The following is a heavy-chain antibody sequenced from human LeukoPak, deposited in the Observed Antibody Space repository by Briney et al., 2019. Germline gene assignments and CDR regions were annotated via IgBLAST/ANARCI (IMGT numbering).Heavy chain of an antibody. CDR2: ISGSGGST. V-gene: IGHV3-23*01. D-gene: IGHD5-18*01. CDR1: GFTFSSYA. J-gene: IGHJ4*02. CDR3: AKHDTAMVSFFDY. Sequence: GALRLSCAASGFTFSSYAMSWVRQAPGKGLEWVSAISGSGGSTYYADSVKGRFTISRDNSKNTLYLQMNSLRAEDTAVYYCAKHDTAMVSFFDYWGQGTLVTVSS.